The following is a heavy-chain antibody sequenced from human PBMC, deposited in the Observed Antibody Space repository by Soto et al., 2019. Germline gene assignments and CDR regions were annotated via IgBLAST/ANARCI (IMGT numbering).Heavy chain of an antibody. CDR2: INAGNGNT. CDR1: GYTFTSDA. Sequence: QVQLVQSGAEVKKPGASVKVSCKASGYTFTSDAMQWVRQAPGQRLEWMGWINAGNGNTKYSQKFQGRVTITRDTSASTAYMELSSLRSEDTAVYYCARDLGGWTDYWGQGTLVTVSS. CDR3: ARDLGGWTDY. V-gene: IGHV1-3*01. D-gene: IGHD6-19*01. J-gene: IGHJ4*02.